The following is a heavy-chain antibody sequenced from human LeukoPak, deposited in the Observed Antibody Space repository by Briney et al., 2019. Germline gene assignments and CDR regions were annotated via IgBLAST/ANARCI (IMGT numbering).Heavy chain of an antibody. CDR1: GFTFSNYA. Sequence: GGSLRLSCAASGFTFSNYAMRWVRQPPGKGLEWVSSIGRSGDDTYYAGSVKGRFTISRDNSKNTVYLQMSNLRAEDTAVYYCAKTHSSSWHPLDFWGQGTLVTASS. V-gene: IGHV3-23*01. J-gene: IGHJ4*02. CDR3: AKTHSSSWHPLDF. CDR2: IGRSGDDT. D-gene: IGHD6-13*01.